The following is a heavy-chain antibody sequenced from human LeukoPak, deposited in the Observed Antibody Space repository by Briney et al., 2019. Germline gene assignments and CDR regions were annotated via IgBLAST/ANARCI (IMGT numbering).Heavy chain of an antibody. CDR2: IYYSGST. CDR1: GGSISSSSYY. J-gene: IGHJ5*02. D-gene: IGHD3-22*01. CDR3: ARTNYYSRDWFDP. V-gene: IGHV4-39*01. Sequence: SETLSLTCTVSGGSISSSSYYWGWIRQPPGKGLEWIGSIYYSGSTYYNPSLKSRVTISVDTSKNQFSLKLSSVTAADTAVYYCARTNYYSRDWFDPWSQGTLVTVSS.